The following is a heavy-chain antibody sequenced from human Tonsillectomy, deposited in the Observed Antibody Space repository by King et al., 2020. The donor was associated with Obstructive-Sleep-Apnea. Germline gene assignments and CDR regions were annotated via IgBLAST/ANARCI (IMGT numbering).Heavy chain of an antibody. CDR1: GFTFSSYG. V-gene: IGHV3-30*02. CDR3: AKEPRVRPVWFGELEKHYYYGMDV. D-gene: IGHD3-10*01. CDR2: IRYDGSNK. J-gene: IGHJ6*02. Sequence: VQLVESGGGVVQPGRSLRLSCAASGFTFSSYGMHWVRQAPGKGLEWVAFIRYDGSNKYYADSVKGRFTISRDNSKNTLYLQMNSLRAEDTAVYYCAKEPRVRPVWFGELEKHYYYGMDVWGQGTTVTVSS.